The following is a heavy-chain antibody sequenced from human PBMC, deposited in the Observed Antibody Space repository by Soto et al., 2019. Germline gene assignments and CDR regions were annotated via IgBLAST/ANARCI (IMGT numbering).Heavy chain of an antibody. CDR1: GFTFDDYA. CDR2: ISWNSGSI. J-gene: IGHJ3*02. Sequence: PGGSLRLSCAASGFTFDDYAMHWVRQAPGKGLEWVSGISWNSGSIGYADSVKGRFTISRDNAKNSLYLQMNSLRAEDTALYYCAKDIAVGAIIPSAFDIWGQGTMVTVSS. D-gene: IGHD1-26*01. CDR3: AKDIAVGAIIPSAFDI. V-gene: IGHV3-9*01.